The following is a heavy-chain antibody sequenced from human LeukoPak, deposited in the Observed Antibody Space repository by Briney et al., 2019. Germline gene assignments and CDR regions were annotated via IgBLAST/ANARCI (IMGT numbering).Heavy chain of an antibody. Sequence: GGSLRLSCAVSGFTFSSYEMNWVRQAPGKGLEWVSYISSSGSTIYYADSVKGRFTISRDNAKNSLYLQMNSLRAKDTAVYYCARGLALSGSYLDPFNYWGQGTLVTVSS. CDR2: ISSSGSTI. J-gene: IGHJ4*02. CDR3: ARGLALSGSYLDPFNY. CDR1: GFTFSSYE. V-gene: IGHV3-48*03. D-gene: IGHD1-26*01.